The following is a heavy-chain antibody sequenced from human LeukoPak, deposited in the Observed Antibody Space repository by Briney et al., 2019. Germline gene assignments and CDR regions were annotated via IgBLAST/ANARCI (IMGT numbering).Heavy chain of an antibody. D-gene: IGHD6-13*01. CDR3: AREARGSSTWSTGGPFDY. V-gene: IGHV3-23*01. CDR1: GFSFSSAW. CDR2: ISGSGGDT. Sequence: GGSLRLSCAASGFSFSSAWMNWVRQAPGKGLEWVSVISGSGGDTDYADSVKGRFTISRDNSKNTLFLRMNSLRVEDTALYYCAREARGSSTWSTGGPFDYWGQGALVTVSS. J-gene: IGHJ4*02.